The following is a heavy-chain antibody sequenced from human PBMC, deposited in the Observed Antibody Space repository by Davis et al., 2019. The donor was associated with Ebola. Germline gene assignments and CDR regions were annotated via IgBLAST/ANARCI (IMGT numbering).Heavy chain of an antibody. Sequence: SLKISCAASGFTFDDYAMHWVRQAPGKGLEWVSGFSWNSGSIGYADSVKGRFTISRENAKNSLYLQMNSLRVEDTAVYFCARGGAVAPDWGPGTLVTVSS. D-gene: IGHD4-23*01. CDR1: GFTFDDYA. V-gene: IGHV3-9*01. J-gene: IGHJ4*02. CDR3: ARGGAVAPD. CDR2: FSWNSGSI.